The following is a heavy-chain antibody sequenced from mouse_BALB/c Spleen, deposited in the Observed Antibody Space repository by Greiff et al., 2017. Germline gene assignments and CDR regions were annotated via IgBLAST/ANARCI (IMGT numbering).Heavy chain of an antibody. CDR2: ISSNGGST. J-gene: IGHJ2*01. D-gene: IGHD1-2*01. CDR1: GFTFSSYG. Sequence: DVMLVESGGGLVQPGGSLKLSCAASGFTFSSYGMSWVRQTPDKRLELFATISSNGGSTYYPDSVKGRFTISRDNAKNTLYLQMSSLKSEDTAMYNCERDRYITTATFYFDYWGQGTTLTVSS. CDR3: ERDRYITTATFYFDY. V-gene: IGHV5-6-3*01.